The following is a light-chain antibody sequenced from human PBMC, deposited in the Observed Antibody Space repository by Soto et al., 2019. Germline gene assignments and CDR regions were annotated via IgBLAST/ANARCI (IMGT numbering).Light chain of an antibody. V-gene: IGKV3-20*01. CDR2: GTS. Sequence: EIVLTQSPGTLSLSPGERATLSCRASESISSNYLAWYQQQPGRAPRLLIYGTSSRATGIPGRFSGSGSGTDFTLTISRLDPEDSAVYYCQQYGSSTGTFGPGTKVEIK. J-gene: IGKJ1*01. CDR1: ESISSNY. CDR3: QQYGSSTGT.